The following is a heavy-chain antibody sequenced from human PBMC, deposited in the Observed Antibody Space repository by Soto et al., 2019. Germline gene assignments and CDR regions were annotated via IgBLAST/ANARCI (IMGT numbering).Heavy chain of an antibody. CDR1: GGSISSGGYY. J-gene: IGHJ4*02. V-gene: IGHV4-31*03. CDR3: ASLRSTKYCSGGSCFNSPFDY. CDR2: IYYSGST. Sequence: SETLSLTCTVSGGSISSGGYYWSWIRQHPGKGLEWIGYIYYSGSTYYNPSLKSRVTISVDTSKNQFSLKLSSVTAADTAVYYCASLRSTKYCSGGSCFNSPFDYWGQGTLVTVSS. D-gene: IGHD2-15*01.